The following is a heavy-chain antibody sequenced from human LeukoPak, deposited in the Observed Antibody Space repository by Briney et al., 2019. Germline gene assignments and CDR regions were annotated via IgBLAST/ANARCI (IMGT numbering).Heavy chain of an antibody. V-gene: IGHV3-21*01. CDR3: ARDSRGYSYGLDAFDI. CDR2: ISSSSSYI. Sequence: GGSLRLSCAASGFTFSSYSMNWVRQAPGKGLEWVSSISSSSSYIYYADSVKGRFTISRDNAKNSLYLQMNSLRAEDTAVYYCARDSRGYSYGLDAFDIWGQGKMVTVSS. J-gene: IGHJ3*02. D-gene: IGHD5-18*01. CDR1: GFTFSSYS.